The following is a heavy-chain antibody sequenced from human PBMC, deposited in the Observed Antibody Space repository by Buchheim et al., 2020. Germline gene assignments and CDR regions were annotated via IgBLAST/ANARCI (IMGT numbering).Heavy chain of an antibody. CDR1: GGSISSYY. V-gene: IGHV4-59*01. Sequence: QVQLQESGPGLVKPSETLSLTCTVSGGSISSYYWSWIRQPPGKGLEWIGYIYYSGSTNYNPSLKSRVTISVDTSKNQFSLKLSSVTAADTAVYYCARGGTVQDYGGNSLDYWGQRAL. D-gene: IGHD4-23*01. CDR2: IYYSGST. J-gene: IGHJ4*02. CDR3: ARGGTVQDYGGNSLDY.